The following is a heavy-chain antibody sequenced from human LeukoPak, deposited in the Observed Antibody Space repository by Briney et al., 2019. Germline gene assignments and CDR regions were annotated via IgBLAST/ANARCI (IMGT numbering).Heavy chain of an antibody. J-gene: IGHJ4*02. CDR2: IYWDDDQ. Sequence: SGPTLVKPTQTLTLTCTFTGFSLTTPGEGVDWIRQPPRKALDWLAPIYWDDDQRYSPSLRNRLTITKDTSKNQVVLTLTNMDPVDTATYYCAHSGARGSGTANNYWGQGTLVTVSS. CDR3: AHSGARGSGTANNY. V-gene: IGHV2-5*02. CDR1: GFSLTTPGEG. D-gene: IGHD1-26*01.